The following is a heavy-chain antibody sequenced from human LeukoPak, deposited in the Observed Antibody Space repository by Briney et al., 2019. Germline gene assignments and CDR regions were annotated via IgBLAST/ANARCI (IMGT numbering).Heavy chain of an antibody. Sequence: GASVKVSCKASGYTFTSYDSNWLRQATGEGREWMGCMNPNSGNTGYAQTVQGRVTITRNTSISTAYLELSSLRSEDTAVYYCARVLRYGGYGCWGQGTLVTVSS. CDR2: MNPNSGNT. V-gene: IGHV1-8*01. CDR1: GYTFTSYD. CDR3: ARVLRYGGYGC. D-gene: IGHD5-12*01. J-gene: IGHJ4*02.